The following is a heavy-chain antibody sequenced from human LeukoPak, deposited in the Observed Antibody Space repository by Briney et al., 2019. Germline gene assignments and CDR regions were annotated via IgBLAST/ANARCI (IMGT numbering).Heavy chain of an antibody. D-gene: IGHD6-19*01. V-gene: IGHV3-23*01. Sequence: GGSLRLSCAASGFTFSNYPMGWVRQPPGKGLQWVSIAGGSDGSTHYGDPVKGRFTISRDNSKDTLYLQMNSLRADDTAVYFCAKRDSIGGWVDYWGQGALVTVSS. CDR3: AKRDSIGGWVDY. J-gene: IGHJ4*02. CDR2: AGGSDGST. CDR1: GFTFSNYP.